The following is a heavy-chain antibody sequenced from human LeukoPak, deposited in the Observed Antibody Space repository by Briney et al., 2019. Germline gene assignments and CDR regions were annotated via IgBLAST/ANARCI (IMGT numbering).Heavy chain of an antibody. J-gene: IGHJ5*02. V-gene: IGHV3-66*01. CDR1: GFTVSSNY. D-gene: IGHD6-6*01. CDR3: ARGKYSSSSNWFDP. CDR2: IYSGGST. Sequence: PGGSLRLSCAASGFTVSSNYMSWVRQAPGKGLEWVSVIYSGGSTYYADSVKGRFTISRDNAKNSLYLQMNSLRAEDTAVYYCARGKYSSSSNWFDPWGQGTLVTVSS.